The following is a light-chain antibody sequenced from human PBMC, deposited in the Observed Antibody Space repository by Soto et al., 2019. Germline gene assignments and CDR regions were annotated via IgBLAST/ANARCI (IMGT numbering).Light chain of an antibody. V-gene: IGLV2-11*01. Sequence: SALTQPRSVSGSPGQSVPISCTGTSSDIGGYNYVSWYQQHPGKAPKLMIYTVTKRPSGVPDRFSGSKSDNTASLTISGLQADDEADYYCCSYAGSSSYVFGTGTKVTVL. CDR3: CSYAGSSSYV. CDR1: SSDIGGYNY. J-gene: IGLJ1*01. CDR2: TVT.